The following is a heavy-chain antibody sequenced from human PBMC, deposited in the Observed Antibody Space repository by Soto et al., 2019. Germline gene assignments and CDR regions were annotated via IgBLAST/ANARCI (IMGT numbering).Heavy chain of an antibody. CDR3: AKDKPSSSWFFCYIDY. CDR1: GFTFSSYA. CDR2: ISGSGGST. Sequence: EVQLLESGGGLVQPGGSLRLSCAASGFTFSSYAMSWVRQAPGKGLEWVSAISGSGGSTYYADSVKGRFTISRDNSKNTLYLQMNSLRAEDTAVYYCAKDKPSSSWFFCYIDYWGQGTLVTVSS. D-gene: IGHD6-13*01. J-gene: IGHJ4*02. V-gene: IGHV3-23*01.